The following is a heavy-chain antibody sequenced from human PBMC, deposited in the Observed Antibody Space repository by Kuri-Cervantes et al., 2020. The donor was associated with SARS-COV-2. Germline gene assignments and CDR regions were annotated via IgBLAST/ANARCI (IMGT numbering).Heavy chain of an antibody. CDR2: IKQDGSEK. CDR3: AKEDSSGWYINWFDP. CDR1: GFTFSSYS. D-gene: IGHD6-19*01. J-gene: IGHJ5*02. V-gene: IGHV3-7*03. Sequence: GESLKISCAASGFTFSSYSMNWVRQAPGKGLEWVANIKQDGSEKYYVDSVKGRFTISRDNAKNSLYLQMNSLRAEDTAVYYCAKEDSSGWYINWFDPWGQGTLVTVSS.